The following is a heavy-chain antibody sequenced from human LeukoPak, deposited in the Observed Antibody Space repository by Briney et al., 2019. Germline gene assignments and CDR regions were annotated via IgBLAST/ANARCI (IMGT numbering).Heavy chain of an antibody. CDR2: IYNSGST. V-gene: IGHV4-4*07. Sequence: SETLSLTCTVSGGSISSYYWSWIRQPAGKGLEWIGRIYNSGSTNYNPSLKSRVTMSVDTSKNQFSLKLSSVTAADTAVYYCARVTDIRGYFDYWGQGTLVTVSS. CDR3: ARVTDIRGYFDY. J-gene: IGHJ4*02. CDR1: GGSISSYY. D-gene: IGHD1-14*01.